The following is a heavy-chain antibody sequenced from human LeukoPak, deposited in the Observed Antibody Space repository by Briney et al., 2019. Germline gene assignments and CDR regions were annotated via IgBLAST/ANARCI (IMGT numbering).Heavy chain of an antibody. CDR1: GFTFSSYA. J-gene: IGHJ4*02. CDR2: ISSSSSYI. D-gene: IGHD3-3*01. Sequence: GGSLRLSCAASGFTFSSYAMSWVRQAPGKGLEWVSSISSSSSYIYYADSVKGRFTISRDNAKNSLYLQMNSLRAEDTAVYYCARDSPLAYDFWSGYFDYWGQGALVTVSS. CDR3: ARDSPLAYDFWSGYFDY. V-gene: IGHV3-21*01.